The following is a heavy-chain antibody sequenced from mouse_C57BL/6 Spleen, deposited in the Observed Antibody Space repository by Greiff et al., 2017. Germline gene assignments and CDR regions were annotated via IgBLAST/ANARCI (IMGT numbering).Heavy chain of an antibody. Sequence: ESGPGLVKPSQSLSLTCSVTGYSITSGYYWNWIRQFPGNKLEWMGYISYDGSNNYNPSLKNRISITRDTSKNQFFLKLNSVTTEDTATYYCAREGTGTTSYFDYWGQGTTLTVSS. CDR1: GYSITSGYY. V-gene: IGHV3-6*01. CDR3: AREGTGTTSYFDY. CDR2: ISYDGSN. D-gene: IGHD4-1*01. J-gene: IGHJ2*01.